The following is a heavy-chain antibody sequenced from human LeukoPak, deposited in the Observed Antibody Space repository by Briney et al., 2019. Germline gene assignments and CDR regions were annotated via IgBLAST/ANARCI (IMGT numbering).Heavy chain of an antibody. CDR1: GFDLNTYE. J-gene: IGHJ5*02. Sequence: PRGSVRLSCAASGFDLNTYEMNWVRQAPGKGLEWIADITISGHTKNYADSVKGRFTISRDNAGTSLYLQMNSLRVEDTGVYYCARGDPHADLWGQGTVVSVSS. CDR3: ARGDPHADL. V-gene: IGHV3-48*03. CDR2: ITISGHTK.